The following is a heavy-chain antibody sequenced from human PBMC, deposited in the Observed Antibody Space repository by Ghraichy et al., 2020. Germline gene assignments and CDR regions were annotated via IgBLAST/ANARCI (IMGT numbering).Heavy chain of an antibody. Sequence: GGSLRLSCAASGFTVSSNYMRWVRQVPGKGLEWVSLIYSDDNTYYADSVKGRFTISSDNSKKTRYLKMNSLRAEGTAVYYCAKGVHYDRGGYPGASDYWGQGILVTVSS. CDR1: GFTVSSNY. V-gene: IGHV3-53*01. J-gene: IGHJ4*02. D-gene: IGHD3-22*01. CDR3: AKGVHYDRGGYPGASDY. CDR2: IYSDDNT.